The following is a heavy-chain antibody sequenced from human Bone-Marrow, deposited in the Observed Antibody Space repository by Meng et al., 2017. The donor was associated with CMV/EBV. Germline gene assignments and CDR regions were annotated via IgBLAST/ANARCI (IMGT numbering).Heavy chain of an antibody. V-gene: IGHV1-2*02. CDR3: ARDWEPYDVVTGYHYLDY. CDR1: GYTFTGYY. Sequence: ASVKVSCKASGYTFTGYYMHWVRQAPGQGLEWMGWINPNSGGTNYAQKFQGRVIVTRDTSISTAYMELRRLRSDDTAVYYCARDWEPYDVVTGYHYLDYWGQGPLVTVYS. J-gene: IGHJ4*02. CDR2: INPNSGGT. D-gene: IGHD3-9*01.